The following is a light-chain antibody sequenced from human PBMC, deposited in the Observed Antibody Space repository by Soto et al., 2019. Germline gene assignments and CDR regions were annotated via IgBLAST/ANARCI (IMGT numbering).Light chain of an antibody. Sequence: MPQSPLSLPVPSGKPASISCRSSQSLLHSNGYNYLDWYLQKPGQSPQLLIYVGSNRASGVPDRFSGSGSGTDFTLKISSVEAEDIGVYYCRQRSQWPGTFGQGTKVDI. V-gene: IGKV2-28*01. CDR3: RQRSQWPGT. J-gene: IGKJ1*01. CDR2: VGS. CDR1: QSLLHSNGYNY.